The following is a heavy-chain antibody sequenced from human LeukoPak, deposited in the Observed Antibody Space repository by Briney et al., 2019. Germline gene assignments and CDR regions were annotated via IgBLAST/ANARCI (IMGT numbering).Heavy chain of an antibody. CDR1: GYTFTGYY. Sequence: GASVKVSCKASGYTFTGYYMRWVRQAPGQGLEWMGWINPNSGGTNYAQKFQGRVTMTRDTSISTAYMELSRLRSDDTAVYYRARSKDYYYYYMDVWGKGTTVTISS. V-gene: IGHV1-2*02. CDR3: ARSKDYYYYYMDV. CDR2: INPNSGGT. J-gene: IGHJ6*03.